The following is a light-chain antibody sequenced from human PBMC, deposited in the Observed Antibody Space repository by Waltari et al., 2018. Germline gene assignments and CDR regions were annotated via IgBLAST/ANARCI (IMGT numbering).Light chain of an antibody. V-gene: IGKV3-20*01. CDR1: RRVSSSY. Sequence: EIVLTQSPGTLSLSPGERATLSCRVSRRVSSSYLAWYQQKPGQPTRLLIDGASSRATGIPDRFSGGGSGTDFTLTSSRREPEDFAVYYCQQSGTSPLTVGGGTKVAIK. J-gene: IGKJ4*01. CDR3: QQSGTSPLT. CDR2: GAS.